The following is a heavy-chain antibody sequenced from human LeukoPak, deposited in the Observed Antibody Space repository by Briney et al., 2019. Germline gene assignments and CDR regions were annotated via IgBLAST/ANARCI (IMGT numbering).Heavy chain of an antibody. V-gene: IGHV3-15*01. CDR2: IKRKTDGGTS. CDR3: TTDYAPGY. J-gene: IGHJ4*02. D-gene: IGHD4-17*01. Sequence: RGSLRLSCAASAFTISNAWMSWDSHAPGKGLEWVGRIKRKTDGGTSDYAAPVKGRFTISRYDSRHTLYLQMNSLKTEDAAVYYCTTDYAPGYWGQGALVTVSS. CDR1: AFTISNAW.